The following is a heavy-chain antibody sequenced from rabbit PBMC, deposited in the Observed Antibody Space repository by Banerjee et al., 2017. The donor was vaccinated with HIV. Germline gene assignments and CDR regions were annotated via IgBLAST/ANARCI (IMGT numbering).Heavy chain of an antibody. D-gene: IGHD6-1*01. CDR3: ARATLYYNAGAGYGYASFNL. V-gene: IGHV1S45*01. CDR2: IVSGSDGMT. Sequence: QEQLVESGGGLVTLGGSLKLSCKASGFDLSSDYYMCWVRQAPRKGLEWIACIVSGSDGMTYYASWAKGRFTISKTSSTTVTLQMTSLTAADTATYFCARATLYYNAGAGYGYASFNLWGPGTLVTVS. J-gene: IGHJ4*01. CDR1: GFDLSSDYY.